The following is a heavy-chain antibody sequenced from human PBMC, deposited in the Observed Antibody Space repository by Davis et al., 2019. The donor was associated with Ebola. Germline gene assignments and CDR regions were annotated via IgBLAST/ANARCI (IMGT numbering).Heavy chain of an antibody. D-gene: IGHD2-15*01. CDR2: ISSSSSYI. CDR1: GFTFSSYS. Sequence: PGGSLRLSCAASGFTFSSYSMNWVRQAPGKGLEWVSSISSSSSYIYYADSVKGRFTISRDNAKNSLYLQMNSLRAEDTAVYYCARLAGYCSGGSCHAAAFDIWGQGTMVTVSS. V-gene: IGHV3-21*01. CDR3: ARLAGYCSGGSCHAAAFDI. J-gene: IGHJ3*02.